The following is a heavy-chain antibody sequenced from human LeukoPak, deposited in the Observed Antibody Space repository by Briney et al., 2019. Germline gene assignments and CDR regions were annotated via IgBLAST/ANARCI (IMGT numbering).Heavy chain of an antibody. CDR3: ARVASSVRDDAFDI. CDR1: GDSITGYY. CDR2: IYYTGTT. V-gene: IGHV4-59*04. Sequence: SETLSLTCSVSGDSITGYYWGWIRQPPGKGLEWIGNIYYTGTTYYNPSLKSRVTISLDTSRNQLSLRLTSVTAADTAVYYCARVASSVRDDAFDIWGQGTMVTVSS. J-gene: IGHJ3*02. D-gene: IGHD6-19*01.